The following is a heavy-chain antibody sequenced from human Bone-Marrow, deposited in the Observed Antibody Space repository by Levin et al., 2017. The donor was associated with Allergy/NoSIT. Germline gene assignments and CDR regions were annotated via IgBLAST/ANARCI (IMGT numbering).Heavy chain of an antibody. CDR3: ARGGGSSSWYYFDY. Sequence: GESLKISCAASGFTFSDYYMSWIRQAPGKGLEWVSYISSSGSTIYYADSVKGRFTISRDNAKNSLYLQMNSLRAEDTAVYYCARGGGSSSWYYFDYWGQGTLVTVSS. J-gene: IGHJ4*02. D-gene: IGHD6-13*01. V-gene: IGHV3-11*01. CDR2: ISSSGSTI. CDR1: GFTFSDYY.